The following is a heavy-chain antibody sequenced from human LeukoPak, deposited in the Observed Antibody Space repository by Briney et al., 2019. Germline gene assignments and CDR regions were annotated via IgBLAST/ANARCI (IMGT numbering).Heavy chain of an antibody. Sequence: SETQSLTCTVSGVSTTNGIYYWAWIRQPPGKGLEWIGSVHNVGSTYYNLSLRSRVTMSIDTSKNQFSLRLNSVTAADTAVYYCARHAEYNSGWHFYLDHWGQGILVTVSS. CDR1: GVSTTNGIYY. CDR2: VHNVGST. J-gene: IGHJ4*02. V-gene: IGHV4-39*01. D-gene: IGHD6-19*01. CDR3: ARHAEYNSGWHFYLDH.